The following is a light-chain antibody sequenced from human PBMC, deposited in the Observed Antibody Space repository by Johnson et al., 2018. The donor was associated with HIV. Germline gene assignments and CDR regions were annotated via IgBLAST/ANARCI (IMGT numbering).Light chain of an antibody. CDR1: SSNIVNNY. J-gene: IGLJ1*01. Sequence: QSVLTQPPSVSAAPGQKVTISCSGSSSNIVNNYVSWYQQVPGAAPKLLIYDNNRRPSGIPDRFSGSKSGTSATLGITGLQTGDEADYYCGTWDSSLTSYVFGAGTKVTVL. CDR2: DNN. V-gene: IGLV1-51*01. CDR3: GTWDSSLTSYV.